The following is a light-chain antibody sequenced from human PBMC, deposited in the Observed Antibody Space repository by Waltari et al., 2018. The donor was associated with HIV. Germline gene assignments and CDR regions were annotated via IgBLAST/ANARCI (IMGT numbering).Light chain of an antibody. CDR2: DVD. CDR1: DSDFGLYNS. Sequence: AVTQPASVSGLPGQSTTISCTGADSDFGLYNSVSWYQQHSGNPPRLILYDVDSRASGVSDRFSGSMSGNTASLTISGLRAEDEGHYYCASFTDDNTVIFGGGTEVTVL. J-gene: IGLJ2*01. CDR3: ASFTDDNTVI. V-gene: IGLV2-14*03.